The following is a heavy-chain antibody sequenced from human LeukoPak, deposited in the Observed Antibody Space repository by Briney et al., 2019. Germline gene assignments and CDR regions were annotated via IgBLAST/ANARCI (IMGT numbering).Heavy chain of an antibody. CDR3: ASDYYDSSGYLKPFV. D-gene: IGHD3-22*01. CDR1: GGSISSYY. Sequence: SETLSLTCTVSGGSISSYYWSWIRQPAGKGLEWIGRIYTSGSTNYNPSLKSRVTMSVDTSKNQLSLKLSSVTAADTAAYYCASDYYDSSGYLKPFVWGQGTLVTVSS. CDR2: IYTSGST. J-gene: IGHJ1*01. V-gene: IGHV4-4*07.